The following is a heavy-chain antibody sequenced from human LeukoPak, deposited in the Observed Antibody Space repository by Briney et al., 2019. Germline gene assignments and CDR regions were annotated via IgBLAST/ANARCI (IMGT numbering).Heavy chain of an antibody. D-gene: IGHD2-15*01. Sequence: SEILSLTCTVSGGSISSYYWSWIRQPPGKGLEWIGYIYYSGSTNYNPSLKSRVTISVDTSKNQFSLKLSSVTAADTAVYYCARTTEGYCRGGSCYYYYYYMDVWGKGTTVTISS. V-gene: IGHV4-59*01. CDR3: ARTTEGYCRGGSCYYYYYYMDV. CDR2: IYYSGST. CDR1: GGSISSYY. J-gene: IGHJ6*03.